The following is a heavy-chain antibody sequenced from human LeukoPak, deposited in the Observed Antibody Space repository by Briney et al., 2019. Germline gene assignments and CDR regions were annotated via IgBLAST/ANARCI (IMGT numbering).Heavy chain of an antibody. CDR3: TRLPLDYSLDH. J-gene: IGHJ4*02. CDR1: GDSISSTTYW. Sequence: SETLSLTCTVSGDSISSTTYWWGWIRQSPGKGLEWIGSMSYVGITSYNPSLKSRATISVDTSKNQFSLMLSSVTAADTAVHYCTRLPLDYSLDHWGRGAPVSVSS. CDR2: MSYVGIT. D-gene: IGHD4-11*01. V-gene: IGHV4-39*01.